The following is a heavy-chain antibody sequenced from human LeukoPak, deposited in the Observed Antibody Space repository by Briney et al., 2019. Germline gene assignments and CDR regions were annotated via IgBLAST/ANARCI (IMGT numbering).Heavy chain of an antibody. CDR1: GGSISSSSYY. D-gene: IGHD5-18*01. CDR3: ARNSYGPTISDY. Sequence: PSETLSLTCTVSGGSISSSSYYWGWIRQPPGKGLEWIGSIYYSGSTYYNPSLKSRVTISVDTSKNQFSLKLSSVTAADTAVYYCARNSYGPTISDYWGQGTLATVSS. V-gene: IGHV4-39*01. J-gene: IGHJ4*02. CDR2: IYYSGST.